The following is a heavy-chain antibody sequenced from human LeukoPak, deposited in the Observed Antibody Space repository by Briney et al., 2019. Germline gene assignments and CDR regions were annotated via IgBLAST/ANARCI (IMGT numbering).Heavy chain of an antibody. J-gene: IGHJ4*02. Sequence: GGSLRLSCAASGFTFSSYSMNWVRQAPGKGLEWVSSISSSSSYIYYADSVKGRFTISRDNAKNSLYLQMNSLRAEDTAVYYCARFGESALYFDYWGQGTLVTASS. CDR3: ARFGESALYFDY. CDR1: GFTFSSYS. V-gene: IGHV3-21*01. CDR2: ISSSSSYI. D-gene: IGHD3-16*01.